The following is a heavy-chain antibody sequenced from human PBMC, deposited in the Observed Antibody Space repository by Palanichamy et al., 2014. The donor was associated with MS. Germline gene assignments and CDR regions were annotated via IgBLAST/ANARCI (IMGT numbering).Heavy chain of an antibody. J-gene: IGHJ6*02. D-gene: IGHD2-2*01. CDR3: VRAHVLGHCTSTSCSDYGMDV. Sequence: EVQLVESGGDLVQDWGVPETLLCSLWIHLQYLLGALGRQAPGKGLVWVSRLNFDGSITNYADSVKGRFTISRDNAKNTLFLQMNSLRAEDTAVYYCVRAHVLGHCTSTSCSDYGMDVWGQGTTVTVSS. CDR2: LNFDGSIT. CDR1: IHLQYLL. V-gene: IGHV3-74*01.